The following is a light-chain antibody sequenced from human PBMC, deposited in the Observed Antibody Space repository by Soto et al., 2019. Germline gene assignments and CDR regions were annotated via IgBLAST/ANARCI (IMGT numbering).Light chain of an antibody. Sequence: EIVFTQSPGTLSLSPGERATLSCRASPSVSSSYLAWYQQKPGQAPRLLIYGASSRATGIPDRFSGSGSGTDFTLTISRLEPEDFAVYYCQQYGSSPTFGGGTKVEIK. V-gene: IGKV3-20*01. J-gene: IGKJ4*01. CDR3: QQYGSSPT. CDR2: GAS. CDR1: PSVSSSY.